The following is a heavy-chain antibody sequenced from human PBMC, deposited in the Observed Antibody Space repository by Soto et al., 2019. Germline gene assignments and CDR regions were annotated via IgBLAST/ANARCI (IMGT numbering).Heavy chain of an antibody. CDR3: ARDSVLEYGNWFDP. CDR2: ISYDGSNK. D-gene: IGHD1-1*01. J-gene: IGHJ5*02. V-gene: IGHV3-30*03. CDR1: GFTFSSYG. Sequence: GGSLRLSCAASGFTFSSYGMHWVRQAPGKGLEWVAVISYDGSNKYYADSLKGRFTISRDNSRNTLFLQMNSLRAEDTAVYYFARDSVLEYGNWFDPWGQGTLVTVSS.